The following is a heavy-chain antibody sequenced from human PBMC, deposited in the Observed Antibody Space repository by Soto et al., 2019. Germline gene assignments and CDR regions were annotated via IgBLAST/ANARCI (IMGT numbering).Heavy chain of an antibody. CDR1: GYTFTSYA. Sequence: GSSVKVSCKASGYTFTSYAMHWVRQAPGQRLEWMGWINTGNGNTKYSQKFQGRVTITRDTSASTAYMELSSLRSEDTAVYYCARGLLGDPRLLFDYWRQGTLVTVSS. V-gene: IGHV1-3*04. CDR3: ARGLLGDPRLLFDY. CDR2: INTGNGNT. J-gene: IGHJ4*02. D-gene: IGHD1-26*01.